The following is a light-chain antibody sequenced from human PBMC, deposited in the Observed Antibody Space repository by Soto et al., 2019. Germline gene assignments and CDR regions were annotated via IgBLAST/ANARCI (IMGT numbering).Light chain of an antibody. Sequence: QSALTQPAPVSGSPGQSITISCTGTSSDVGSYNLVSWYQQHPGKAPKLMIYEVSKRPSGVSNRFSGSKSGNTASLTISGLQAEDEADYYCCSYAGSSTLVFGGGTKLTV. V-gene: IGLV2-23*02. CDR3: CSYAGSSTLV. J-gene: IGLJ2*01. CDR1: SSDVGSYNL. CDR2: EVS.